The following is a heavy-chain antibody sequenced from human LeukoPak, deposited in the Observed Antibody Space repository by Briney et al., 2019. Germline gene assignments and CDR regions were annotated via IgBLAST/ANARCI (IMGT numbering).Heavy chain of an antibody. CDR3: ARDRPRIAVAGTAFDI. V-gene: IGHV4-59*01. Sequence: SETLSLTCTVSGGSISSYYWSWIRQPPGKGLEWIGYIDYSGSTKYNPSLKSRVTISVDTSKNQFSLKLSSVTAADTAVYYCARDRPRIAVAGTAFDIWGQGTIVTVSS. J-gene: IGHJ3*02. D-gene: IGHD6-19*01. CDR2: IDYSGST. CDR1: GGSISSYY.